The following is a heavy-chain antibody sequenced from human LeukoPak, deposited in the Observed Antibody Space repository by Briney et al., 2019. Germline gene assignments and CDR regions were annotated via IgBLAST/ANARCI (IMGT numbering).Heavy chain of an antibody. J-gene: IGHJ4*02. CDR2: ISGSGGST. CDR1: EFTFSSYA. Sequence: GGSLRLSCAASEFTFSSYAMSWVRQAPGKGLEWVSAISGSGGSTYYADSVKGRFTISRDNSKNTLYLQMNSLRAEDTAVYYCAKFRCGGGSCYVVYFDYWGQGTLITVSS. V-gene: IGHV3-23*01. D-gene: IGHD2-15*01. CDR3: AKFRCGGGSCYVVYFDY.